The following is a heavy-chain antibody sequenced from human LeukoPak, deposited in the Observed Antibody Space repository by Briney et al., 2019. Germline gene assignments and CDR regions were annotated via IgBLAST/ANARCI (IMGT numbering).Heavy chain of an antibody. Sequence: SPTLSLTCTVSGGSISSGSYYWSWIRQPAGKGLEWIGRIYTSGSTNYNPSLKGRVHIPVDTSKKQFSLKLSSVHAADTAVYYCAREGYYFWSGHPLDYWGQGTLVTVSS. D-gene: IGHD3-3*01. CDR3: AREGYYFWSGHPLDY. V-gene: IGHV4-61*02. CDR1: GGSISSGSYY. J-gene: IGHJ4*02. CDR2: IYTSGST.